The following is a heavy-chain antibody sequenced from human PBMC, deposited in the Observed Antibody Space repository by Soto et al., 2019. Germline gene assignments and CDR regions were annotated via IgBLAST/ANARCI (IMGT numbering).Heavy chain of an antibody. V-gene: IGHV3-23*01. J-gene: IGHJ3*02. CDR3: AKATATGGGAFDI. Sequence: GTLRLSSAASGFTFSSYDMSWVRQAPGKGLEWVSTILVGGSTHYPDSVKGRFTISRDNSKNTVFLQMNSLTAGDTAVYYCAKATATGGGAFDICGQGTMVTVSS. CDR2: ILVGGST. D-gene: IGHD2-8*02. CDR1: GFTFSSYD.